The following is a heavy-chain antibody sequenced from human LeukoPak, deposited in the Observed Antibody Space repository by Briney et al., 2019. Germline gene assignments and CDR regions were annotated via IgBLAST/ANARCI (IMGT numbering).Heavy chain of an antibody. CDR1: GYTFTGYY. D-gene: IGHD3-22*01. Sequence: ASVKVSCKASGYTFTGYYMHWGRQAPGQGLEWMGWINPNSGGTNYAQKFQGRVTMTRDTSISTAYLELSRLRSDDTAVYYCARDEAKYYYDSSGYMDYWGQGTLVTVSS. V-gene: IGHV1-2*02. CDR3: ARDEAKYYYDSSGYMDY. J-gene: IGHJ4*02. CDR2: INPNSGGT.